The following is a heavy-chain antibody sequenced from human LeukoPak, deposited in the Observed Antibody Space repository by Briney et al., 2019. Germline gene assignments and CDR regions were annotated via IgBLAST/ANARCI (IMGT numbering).Heavy chain of an antibody. J-gene: IGHJ4*02. CDR3: ARSGGYFNY. Sequence: SETLSLTCTVSGGSISSDYWSWIRQPPGKGLEWIGYIYFSGSTNYNPSLKSRVTISVDTSKTQSSLKLSSVTAADTAVYYCARSGGYFNYWGQGTLVTVSS. D-gene: IGHD3-16*01. CDR1: GGSISSDY. CDR2: IYFSGST. V-gene: IGHV4-59*01.